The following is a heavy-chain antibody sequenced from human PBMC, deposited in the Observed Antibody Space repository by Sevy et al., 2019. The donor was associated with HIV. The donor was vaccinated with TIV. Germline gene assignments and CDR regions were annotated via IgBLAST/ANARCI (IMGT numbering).Heavy chain of an antibody. CDR1: GFSFSRFW. D-gene: IGHD5-12*01. J-gene: IGHJ3*02. CDR3: ARRDGYTRRAFDM. V-gene: IGHV3-74*01. Sequence: GESLKISCAASGFSFSRFWMHWVRQAPGKGLVWVSRINSDETSTSYADSVKGRFTISRDNARHTLFLQMNSLTVEDTAVYYCARRDGYTRRAFDMWGQGTMVTASS. CDR2: INSDETST.